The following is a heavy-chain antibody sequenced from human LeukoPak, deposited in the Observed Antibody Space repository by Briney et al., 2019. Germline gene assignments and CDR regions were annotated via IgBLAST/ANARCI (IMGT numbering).Heavy chain of an antibody. D-gene: IGHD5-24*01. CDR3: ARGRWRWLQLQGEYFQH. CDR2: INHSGST. Sequence: PSETLSLTCAVYGGSFSGYYWSWSRQPPGKGLEWIGEINHSGSTNYNPSLKSRVTISVDTSKNQFSLKLSSVTAADTAVYYCARGRWRWLQLQGEYFQHWGQGTLVTVSS. CDR1: GGSFSGYY. J-gene: IGHJ1*01. V-gene: IGHV4-34*01.